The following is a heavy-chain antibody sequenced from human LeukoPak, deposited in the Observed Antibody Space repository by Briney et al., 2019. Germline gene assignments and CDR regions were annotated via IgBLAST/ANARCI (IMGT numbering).Heavy chain of an antibody. J-gene: IGHJ4*02. D-gene: IGHD6-19*01. V-gene: IGHV4-4*02. Sequence: PSETLSLTCAVSGGSISSSNWWSWVRQPPGKGLEWIGEIYHSGSTNYNPSLKSRVTISVDKSKNQFSLKLSSVTAADTAVYYCARAGSAIAVAGTFDYWGQGTLVTASS. CDR2: IYHSGST. CDR3: ARAGSAIAVAGTFDY. CDR1: GGSISSSNW.